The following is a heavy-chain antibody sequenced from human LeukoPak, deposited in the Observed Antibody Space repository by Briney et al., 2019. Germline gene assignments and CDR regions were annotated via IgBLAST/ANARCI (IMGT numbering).Heavy chain of an antibody. J-gene: IGHJ6*03. CDR2: INTDGSST. V-gene: IGHV3-74*01. CDR3: ARDYDFWSGYYYYYYMDV. Sequence: GGSLRLSCAASGFTFSSYWMHWVRQAPGKGLVWVSRINTDGSSTSYADSVKGRFTISRDNAKNTLYLQMNSLRAEDTAVYYCARDYDFWSGYYYYYYMDVWGKGTTVTVSS. CDR1: GFTFSSYW. D-gene: IGHD3-3*01.